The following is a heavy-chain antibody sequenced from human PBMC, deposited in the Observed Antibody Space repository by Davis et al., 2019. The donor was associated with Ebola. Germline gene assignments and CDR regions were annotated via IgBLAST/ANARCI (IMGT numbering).Heavy chain of an antibody. V-gene: IGHV1-69*06. CDR2: IIPIFGTA. J-gene: IGHJ4*02. CDR1: GGTFSSYA. D-gene: IGHD3-3*01. CDR3: ARGPRAISALDY. Sequence: AASVKVSCKASGGTFSSYAISWVRQAPGQGLEWMGGIIPIFGTANYAQKFQGRVTITADKSTSTAYMELSSLRSEDTAVYFCARGPRAISALDYWGQGTLVTVSS.